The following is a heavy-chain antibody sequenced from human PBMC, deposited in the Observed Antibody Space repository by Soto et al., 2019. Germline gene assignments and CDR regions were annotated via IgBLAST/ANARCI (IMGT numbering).Heavy chain of an antibody. CDR3: AGRNIAAAGTSSGFDY. J-gene: IGHJ4*02. CDR2: IYYSGST. V-gene: IGHV4-59*01. D-gene: IGHD6-13*01. Sequence: QVQLQESGPGLVKPSEALSLTCTVSGGSISSYYGSWIRQPPGNGLEWIGYIYYSGSTNYNPSLKSRVTISVDTSKNQFSLKLSSVTAADTAEYYCAGRNIAAAGTSSGFDYWGQGTLVTVS. CDR1: GGSISSYY.